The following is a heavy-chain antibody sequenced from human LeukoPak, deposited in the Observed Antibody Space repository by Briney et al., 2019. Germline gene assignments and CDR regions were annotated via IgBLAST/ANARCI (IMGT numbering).Heavy chain of an antibody. D-gene: IGHD5-12*01. CDR1: GGSISSYY. Sequence: SETLSLTCTVSGGSISSYYWSWIRQPAGKGLEWIGRIYTSGSTNYNPSLKSRVTMSVDTSKNQFSLKPSSVTAADTAVYYCARGAIGGYDFFWFDPWGQGTLVTVSS. V-gene: IGHV4-4*07. CDR2: IYTSGST. J-gene: IGHJ5*02. CDR3: ARGAIGGYDFFWFDP.